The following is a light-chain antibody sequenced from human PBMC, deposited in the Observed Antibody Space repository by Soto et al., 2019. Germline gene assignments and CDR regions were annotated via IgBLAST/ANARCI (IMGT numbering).Light chain of an antibody. CDR2: AAS. V-gene: IGKV3-15*01. Sequence: EIVMTQSPATLSVSPGERATLSCRASQSVSGNLAWYQQKPGQAPRLLIYAASTRATGIPARFSGSGSGTEFTLSISSLQSEDFAVYYCQQYNNWPPLTFGPGTKVDIK. CDR1: QSVSGN. CDR3: QQYNNWPPLT. J-gene: IGKJ3*01.